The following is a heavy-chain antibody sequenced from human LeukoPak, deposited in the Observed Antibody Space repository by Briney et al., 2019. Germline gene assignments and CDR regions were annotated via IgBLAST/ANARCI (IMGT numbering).Heavy chain of an antibody. J-gene: IGHJ6*02. CDR3: ARRGTYSPAGLDV. Sequence: PSETLSLTCTISGGSIRSSYYYWGWIRQPPGKGLEWIGSIYDSGTTYFNPSLKSRITISVVTSKTHFSLNLYSVTAADTAVYYCARRGTYSPAGLDVWGQGTTVTVSS. V-gene: IGHV4-39*02. D-gene: IGHD1-26*01. CDR1: GGSIRSSYYY. CDR2: IYDSGTT.